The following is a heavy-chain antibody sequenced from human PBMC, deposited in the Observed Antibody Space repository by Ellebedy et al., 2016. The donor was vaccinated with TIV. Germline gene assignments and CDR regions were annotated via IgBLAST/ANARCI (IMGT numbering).Heavy chain of an antibody. CDR2: ISYDGSNK. J-gene: IGHJ4*02. CDR1: GFTFSSYG. V-gene: IGHV3-30*03. D-gene: IGHD3-22*01. CDR3: ARASSGSSYWGYDY. Sequence: GESLKISCAASGFTFSSYGMHWVRQAPGKGLEWVAVISYDGSNKYYADSVKGRLTISRDDSKNTLYLQMNNLRLEDTAVYFCARASSGSSYWGYDYWGQGTLVTVSS.